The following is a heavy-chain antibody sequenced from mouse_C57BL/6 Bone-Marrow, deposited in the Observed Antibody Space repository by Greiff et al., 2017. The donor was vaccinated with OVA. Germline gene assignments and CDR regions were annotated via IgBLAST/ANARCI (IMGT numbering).Heavy chain of an antibody. Sequence: VQLQQPGAELVKPGASVKMSCKASGYTFTSYWITWVKQRPGQGLEWIGDIYPGSGSTNYNEKFKSKATLTVDTSSSTAYMQLSSLTSEDSAVCDCGRGIMGKAYDMDYWGQGTSVTVSS. CDR2: IYPGSGST. V-gene: IGHV1-55*01. CDR1: GYTFTSYW. CDR3: GRGIMGKAYDMDY. D-gene: IGHD2-12*01. J-gene: IGHJ4*01.